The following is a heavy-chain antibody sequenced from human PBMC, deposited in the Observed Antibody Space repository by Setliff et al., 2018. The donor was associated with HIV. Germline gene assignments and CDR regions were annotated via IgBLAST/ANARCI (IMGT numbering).Heavy chain of an antibody. CDR2: IIPIFGTA. CDR3: ARSPVEMATIWAFDI. D-gene: IGHD5-12*01. Sequence: SVMVSCKASGGTFSSYAISWVRQAPGQGLEWMGGIIPIFGTANYAQKFQGRVTITTDESTSTAYMELSSLRSEDTAVYYCARSPVEMATIWAFDIWGQGTMVTVSS. CDR1: GGTFSSYA. J-gene: IGHJ3*02. V-gene: IGHV1-69*05.